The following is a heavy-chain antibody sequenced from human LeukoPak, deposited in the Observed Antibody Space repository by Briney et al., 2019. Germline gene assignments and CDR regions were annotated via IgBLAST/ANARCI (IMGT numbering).Heavy chain of an antibody. CDR2: ISPNSGVT. CDR3: ARYGSSNWYLGWFDP. D-gene: IGHD6-13*01. CDR1: GYSFTVYY. V-gene: IGHV1-2*02. J-gene: IGHJ5*02. Sequence: ASVKVSCKASGYSFTVYYLHWVRQAPGQGLEWMGWISPNSGVTNYAQKFQGRVTMTRDTSISTAYMELSRLTSDDTAVYYCARYGSSNWYLGWFDPWGQGTLVTVSS.